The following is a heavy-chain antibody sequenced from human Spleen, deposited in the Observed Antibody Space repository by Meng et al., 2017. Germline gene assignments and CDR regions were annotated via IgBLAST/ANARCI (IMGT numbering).Heavy chain of an antibody. CDR2: IHYIGST. D-gene: IGHD3-22*01. V-gene: IGHV4-31*03. CDR3: ARYVFDSSSLYSNWFDP. CDR1: GGSISIGTYY. J-gene: IGHJ5*02. Sequence: QVQLQESGPGLVKPSQTLSLPCTVPGGSISIGTYYWGWIRQLPGKGLEWIAYIHYIGSTYYSPSLKSRVTISLDTSKNQLSLKLSSMTAADTAVYYCARYVFDSSSLYSNWFDPWGQGTLVTVSS.